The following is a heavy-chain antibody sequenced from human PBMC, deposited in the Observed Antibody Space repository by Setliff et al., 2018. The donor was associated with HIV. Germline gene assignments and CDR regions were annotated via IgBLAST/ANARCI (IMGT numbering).Heavy chain of an antibody. V-gene: IGHV3-23*03. D-gene: IGHD6-13*01. J-gene: IGHJ2*01. CDR3: AKVGTYSSTWYFDH. CDR1: GFTFSSYA. Sequence: GSLRLSCAASGFTFSSYAMSWVRQAPGKGLEWVSLIYSGGSSTYYADSVKGRFTVSRDNSKNTLYLQMNSLRAEDTAVYYCAKVGTYSSTWYFDHWGRGTLVTVSS. CDR2: IYSGGSST.